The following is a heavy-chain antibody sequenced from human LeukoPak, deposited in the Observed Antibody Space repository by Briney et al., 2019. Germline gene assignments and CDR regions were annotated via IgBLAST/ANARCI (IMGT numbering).Heavy chain of an antibody. Sequence: GESLKISCKGSGYSFTSYWIGWVRQMPGKGLEWMGIIYPGDSDTRYSPSFQGQVTISADKSISTAYLQWSSLKASDTVMYYCARLSSIVGATRYFDYCGQGTLVTVSS. V-gene: IGHV5-51*01. J-gene: IGHJ4*02. CDR1: GYSFTSYW. CDR2: IYPGDSDT. D-gene: IGHD1-26*01. CDR3: ARLSSIVGATRYFDY.